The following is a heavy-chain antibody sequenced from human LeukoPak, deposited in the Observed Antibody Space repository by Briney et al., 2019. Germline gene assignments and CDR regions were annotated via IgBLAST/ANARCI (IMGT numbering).Heavy chain of an antibody. CDR2: ISGSGGST. D-gene: IGHD2-15*01. V-gene: IGHV3-23*01. CDR3: ARAPLRYCSGGSCTADAFDI. J-gene: IGHJ3*02. CDR1: GFTFSSYA. Sequence: GGSLRLSCAASGFTFSSYAMSWVRQAPGKGLEWVSAISGSGGSTYYADSVKGRFTISRDNSKNTLYLQMNSLRAEDTAVYYCARAPLRYCSGGSCTADAFDIWGQGTMVTVSS.